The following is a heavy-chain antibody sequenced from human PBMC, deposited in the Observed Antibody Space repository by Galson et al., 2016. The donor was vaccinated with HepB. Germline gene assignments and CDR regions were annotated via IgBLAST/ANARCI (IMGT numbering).Heavy chain of an antibody. D-gene: IGHD3-10*01. CDR1: GGSFSSNGHY. J-gene: IGHJ4*02. CDR3: VSQIEGIARDVDY. V-gene: IGHV4-39*01. Sequence: ETLSLTCSVSGGSFSSNGHYWGWIRQPPRGGLEWIVRVYYGGSTYYNPSLKSRVNISGDTSKNQFSLNLHSVTAADTSVSYCVSQIEGIARDVDYWGQGSLVTVS. CDR2: VYYGGST.